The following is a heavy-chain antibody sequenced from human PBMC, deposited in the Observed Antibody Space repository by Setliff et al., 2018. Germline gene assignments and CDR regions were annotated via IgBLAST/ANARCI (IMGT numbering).Heavy chain of an antibody. CDR1: GYTFTSYD. J-gene: IGHJ5*02. CDR2: MNPNSGNT. Sequence: ASVKVSCKASGYTFTSYDINWVRQATGQGLEWMGWMNPNSGNTGYAQKFQGRVTMTRNTSISTAYMELSSLRSEDTAVYYCARGYRGYYNFWSGSQGANWFDPWGQGTLVTVSS. CDR3: ARGYRGYYNFWSGSQGANWFDP. V-gene: IGHV1-8*02. D-gene: IGHD3-3*01.